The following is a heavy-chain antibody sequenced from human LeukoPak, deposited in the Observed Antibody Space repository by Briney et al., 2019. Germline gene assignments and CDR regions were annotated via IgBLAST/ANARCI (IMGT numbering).Heavy chain of an antibody. Sequence: PGGSLRLSCAASGFTFSIYSMNWVRQAPGEGLEWLSYISADSNTIYYADSVKGRLTISRDNAKTSLYLQMNTLRDEDTAVYYCARDRAAPTWFFDLWGRGTLVLVSS. CDR2: ISADSNTI. J-gene: IGHJ2*01. D-gene: IGHD2-15*01. V-gene: IGHV3-48*02. CDR1: GFTFSIYS. CDR3: ARDRAAPTWFFDL.